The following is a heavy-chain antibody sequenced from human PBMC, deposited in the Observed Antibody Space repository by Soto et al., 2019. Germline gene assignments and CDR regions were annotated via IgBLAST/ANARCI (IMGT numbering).Heavy chain of an antibody. V-gene: IGHV3-33*08. Sequence: GGSLRLSCAASGFTFSNYGIHWVRQAPGKGLEWVAVIRYDGSNKSYADSVKGRFTISRDNSKNTLYLQMNSLRAEDTAVYYCARDVSGSYNFDYWGQGTLVTVPQ. CDR3: ARDVSGSYNFDY. J-gene: IGHJ4*02. CDR2: IRYDGSNK. D-gene: IGHD1-26*01. CDR1: GFTFSNYG.